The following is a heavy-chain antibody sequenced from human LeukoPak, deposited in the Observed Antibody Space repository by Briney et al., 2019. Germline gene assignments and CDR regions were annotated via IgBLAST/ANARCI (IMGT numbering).Heavy chain of an antibody. CDR1: GFTFSSYA. CDR2: ISYDGSNK. Sequence: GGSLRLSCAASGFTFSSYAMHWVRQAPVKGLEWVAVISYDGSNKYYADSVKGRFTISRDNSKNTLYLQMNSLRAEDTAVYYCARDPQGPWGQGTLVTVSS. J-gene: IGHJ4*02. CDR3: ARDPQGP. V-gene: IGHV3-30-3*01.